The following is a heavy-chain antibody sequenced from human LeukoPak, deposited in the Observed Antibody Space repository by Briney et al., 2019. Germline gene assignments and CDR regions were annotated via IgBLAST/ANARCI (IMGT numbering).Heavy chain of an antibody. CDR1: GFTFDDYG. J-gene: IGHJ6*03. CDR2: INWNGGSK. Sequence: GGSLRLSCAASGFTFDDYGMSWVRQAPGKGLEGGSGINWNGGSKGYADSVKGRFTISRDNAKNSLYLQMNSLRAEDTAVYYCARASSSSLGYYYYMDVWGKGTTVTVSS. V-gene: IGHV3-20*04. D-gene: IGHD6-6*01. CDR3: ARASSSSLGYYYYMDV.